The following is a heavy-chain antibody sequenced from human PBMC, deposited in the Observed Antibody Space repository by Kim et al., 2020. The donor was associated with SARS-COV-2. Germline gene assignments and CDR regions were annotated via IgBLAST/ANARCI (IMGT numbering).Heavy chain of an antibody. D-gene: IGHD6-19*01. CDR3: AKLNSNSSGWYVWDWFDP. CDR2: IYSGGSST. CDR1: GFTFSSYA. Sequence: GGSLRLSCAASGFTFSSYAMSWVRQAPGKGLEWVSVIYSGGSSTYYADSVKGRFTISRDNSKNTLYLQMNSLRAEDTAVYYCAKLNSNSSGWYVWDWFDPWGQGTLVTVSS. V-gene: IGHV3-23*03. J-gene: IGHJ5*02.